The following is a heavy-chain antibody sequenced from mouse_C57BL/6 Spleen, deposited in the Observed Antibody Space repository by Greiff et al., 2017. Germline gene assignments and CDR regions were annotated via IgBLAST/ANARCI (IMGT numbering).Heavy chain of an antibody. CDR2: IYPGDGDT. Sequence: QVQLKQSGAELVKPGASVKISCKASGYAFSSYWMNWVKQRPGKGLEWIGQIYPGDGDTNYNGKFKGKATLTADKSSSTAYMQLSSLTSEDSAVYFCAREGVGRNYFDYWGQGTTLTVSS. D-gene: IGHD1-1*02. CDR1: GYAFSSYW. J-gene: IGHJ2*01. V-gene: IGHV1-80*01. CDR3: AREGVGRNYFDY.